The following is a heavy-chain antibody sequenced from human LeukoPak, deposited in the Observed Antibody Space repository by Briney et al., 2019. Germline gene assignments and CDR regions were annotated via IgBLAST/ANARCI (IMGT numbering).Heavy chain of an antibody. D-gene: IGHD2-2*01. CDR3: ARGGYCSSTSCFILAADFDY. Sequence: ASVKVSCKASGYTFTGYYMHWVRQAPGQGLEWMGWINPNSGGTDYAQKFQGRVTMTRDTSISTAYMELCGLRSDDTAVYYCARGGYCSSTSCFILAADFDYWGQGILVTVSS. CDR2: INPNSGGT. V-gene: IGHV1-2*02. CDR1: GYTFTGYY. J-gene: IGHJ4*02.